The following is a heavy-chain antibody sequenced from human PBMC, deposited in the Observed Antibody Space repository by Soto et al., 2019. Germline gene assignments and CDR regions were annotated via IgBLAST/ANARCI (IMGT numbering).Heavy chain of an antibody. V-gene: IGHV3-72*01. D-gene: IGHD7-27*01. CDR2: VKTKRYIYAA. CDR1: GFIFSDHF. J-gene: IGHJ2*01. CDR3: ASPELTGSARDRYFDF. Sequence: EVQLVESGGGLVQPGGSLRLSCAASGFIFSDHFMDWVRQTPGLGLEWVARVKTKRYIYAAQYAASVKGRFTVSRDDSENSFYLQMNSLTTEDTAIYYCASPELTGSARDRYFDFWGRGTLVTVSS.